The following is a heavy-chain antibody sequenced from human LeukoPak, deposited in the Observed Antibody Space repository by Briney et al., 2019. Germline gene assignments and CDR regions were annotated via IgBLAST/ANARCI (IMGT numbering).Heavy chain of an antibody. CDR1: GGSISSGDYY. CDR2: IYHSGST. V-gene: IGHV4-30-4*01. Sequence: SQTLSLTCTVSGGSISSGDYYWSWIRQPPGKGLEWIGYIYHSGSTYYNPSLKSRVTISVDRSKNQFSLKLSSVTAADTAVYYCARGRGSWLEYFQHWGQGTLVTVSS. CDR3: ARGRGSWLEYFQH. D-gene: IGHD6-13*01. J-gene: IGHJ1*01.